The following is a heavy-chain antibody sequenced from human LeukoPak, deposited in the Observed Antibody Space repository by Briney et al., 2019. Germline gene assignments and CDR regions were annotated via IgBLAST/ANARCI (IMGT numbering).Heavy chain of an antibody. D-gene: IGHD3-3*01. V-gene: IGHV4-4*07. CDR3: ARGLTFDFWSGYYSRYYYYMDV. CDR1: GGSISSYY. Sequence: SETLSLTCTFSGGSISSYYWSWIRQHAGKGLEWIGRIHSSGSTNYNPSLKSRVTISVDTSKNQFSLKLSSVTAADTAVYYCARGLTFDFWSGYYSRYYYYMDVWGKGTTVTVSS. J-gene: IGHJ6*03. CDR2: IHSSGST.